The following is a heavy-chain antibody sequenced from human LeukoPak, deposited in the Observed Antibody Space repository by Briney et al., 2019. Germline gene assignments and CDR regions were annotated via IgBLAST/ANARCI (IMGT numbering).Heavy chain of an antibody. V-gene: IGHV3-7*01. CDR2: IKQDGSEK. CDR3: AREDQYYYDSSGYYYSLFDY. J-gene: IGHJ4*02. Sequence: GGSLRLSCAASGFTFSSYWMSWVRQAPGKGLEWVANIKQDGSEKYYVDSVKGRFTISRDSAKNSLYLQMNSLRAEDTAVYYCAREDQYYYDSSGYYYSLFDYWGQGTLVTVSS. D-gene: IGHD3-22*01. CDR1: GFTFSSYW.